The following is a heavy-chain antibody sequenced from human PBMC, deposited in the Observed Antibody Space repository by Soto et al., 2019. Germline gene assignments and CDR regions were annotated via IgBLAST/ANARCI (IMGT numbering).Heavy chain of an antibody. D-gene: IGHD3-10*01. CDR1: GGSISSSY. CDR3: ARDQNGSGNYYTRYFDY. CDR2: IYDRGST. J-gene: IGHJ4*02. Sequence: SETLSLTCTVSGGSISSSYWSWIRQPPGKGLEWIGYIYDRGSTYYNSSLKSRVTMSVDTSKNQFSLKLSSVTAADTAVYYCARDQNGSGNYYTRYFDYWGQGTLVTVSS. V-gene: IGHV4-59*12.